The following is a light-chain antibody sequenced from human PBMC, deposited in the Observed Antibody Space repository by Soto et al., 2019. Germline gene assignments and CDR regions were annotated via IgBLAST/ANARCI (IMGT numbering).Light chain of an antibody. CDR3: HQYNKWTTWT. CDR1: QSVLYSSNNMNN. V-gene: IGKV4-1*01. J-gene: IGKJ1*01. Sequence: DVVLTPSPDSLSVSLGARATIICKSSQSVLYSSNNMNNLAWYQQKPGQAPRLVIYSAFTRATGIPARFSGSGSGTEFTLTISSLQSEDFAVYYCHQYNKWTTWTFGQGTKVDIK. CDR2: SAF.